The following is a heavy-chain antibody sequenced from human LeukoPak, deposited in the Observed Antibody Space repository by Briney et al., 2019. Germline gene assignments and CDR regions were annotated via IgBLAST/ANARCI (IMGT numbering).Heavy chain of an antibody. CDR3: ARSDSSSWANWFDP. CDR1: GFTFSSYS. Sequence: GGSLRPSCAASGFTFSSYSMNWVRQAPGKGLEWVSSISSSSSYIYYADSVKGRFTISRDNAKNSLYLQMNSLRAEDTAVHYCARSDSSSWANWFDPWGQGTLVTVSS. V-gene: IGHV3-21*01. J-gene: IGHJ5*02. D-gene: IGHD6-13*01. CDR2: ISSSSSYI.